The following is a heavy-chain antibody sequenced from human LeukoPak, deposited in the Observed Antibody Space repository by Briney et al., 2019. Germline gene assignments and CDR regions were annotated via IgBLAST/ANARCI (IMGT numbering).Heavy chain of an antibody. CDR1: GYSISSGYY. D-gene: IGHD4-17*01. CDR2: INHSWST. J-gene: IGHJ4*01. CDR3: ARAPGTTFDY. V-gene: IGHV4-38-2*02. Sequence: KPLETLSLTCTVSGYSISSGYYWAWIRQSPGKGLEWIVSINHSWSTYYNPSLKSRVTISVDTSKNQFSLKLTSVTAADTAVYYCARAPGTTFDYWGHGNMVAVSS.